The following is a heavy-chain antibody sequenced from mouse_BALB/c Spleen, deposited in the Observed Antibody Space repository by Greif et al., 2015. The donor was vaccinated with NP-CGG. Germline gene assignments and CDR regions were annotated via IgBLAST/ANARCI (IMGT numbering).Heavy chain of an antibody. V-gene: IGHV14-3*02. CDR1: GFNIKDTY. CDR2: IDPANGNT. J-gene: IGHJ1*01. CDR3: ARWDWYFDV. Sequence: EVQLQESGADLVKPGASVKLSCTASGFNIKDTYMHWVKQRPEQGLEWIGRIDPANGNTKYDPKFQGKATITADTSSNTAYLQLSSLTSEDTAVYYCARWDWYFDVWGAGTTVTVSS.